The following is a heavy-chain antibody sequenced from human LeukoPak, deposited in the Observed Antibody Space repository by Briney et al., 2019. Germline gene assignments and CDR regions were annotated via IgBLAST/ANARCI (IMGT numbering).Heavy chain of an antibody. J-gene: IGHJ4*02. CDR1: GFTFSSYS. D-gene: IGHD1-26*01. Sequence: GGSLRLSCAASGFTFSSYSMNWVRQAPGKGLEWVSSISSSSSYIYYADSVKGRFTISRDNAKNSLYLQMNSLRAEDTAVYYCARSLRWELILFPFDYWGQGTLVTVSS. CDR2: ISSSSSYI. V-gene: IGHV3-21*01. CDR3: ARSLRWELILFPFDY.